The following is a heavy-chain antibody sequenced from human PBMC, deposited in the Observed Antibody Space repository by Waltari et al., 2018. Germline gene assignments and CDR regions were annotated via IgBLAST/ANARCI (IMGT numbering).Heavy chain of an antibody. V-gene: IGHV3-72*01. CDR2: IGNKANSYIT. J-gene: IGHJ3*02. Sequence: VQLVESGGGLVQPGGSLRLSCAASGSIFGDHYMDWVRQAPGGGLEWVGRIGNKANSYITEVAASVKGRFTISRDDSKNSLYLQMNSLRTEDTAVYHCTRGYSGVSIYAFDIWGQGTMVTVSS. CDR3: TRGYSGVSIYAFDI. D-gene: IGHD1-26*01. CDR1: GSIFGDHY.